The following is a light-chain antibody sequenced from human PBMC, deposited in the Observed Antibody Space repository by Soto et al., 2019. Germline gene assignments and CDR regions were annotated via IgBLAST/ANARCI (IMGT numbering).Light chain of an antibody. CDR1: SSDVGGYNY. Sequence: QSVLIQPASVSESPGQSITISCTGTSSDVGGYNYVSWYQQHPGKAPKLMIYDVSNRPSGVSNRFSGSKSDNTASLTISGLQAEDEGDYYCSSYTSSSTRVFGTGTKVTVL. CDR3: SSYTSSSTRV. V-gene: IGLV2-14*01. J-gene: IGLJ1*01. CDR2: DVS.